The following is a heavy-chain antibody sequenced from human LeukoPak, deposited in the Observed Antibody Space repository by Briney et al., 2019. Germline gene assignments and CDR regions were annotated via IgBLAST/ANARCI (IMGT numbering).Heavy chain of an antibody. CDR3: ARGITRYYFDY. Sequence: AGGSLRLSCVASGFTFSDYYMSWIRQAPGKGLEWLSYISSSGSPISYADSVKGRFTISRDNAKNSLYLQMNSLRVEDTATYYCARGITRYYFDYWGQGTLVTVSS. CDR1: GFTFSDYY. CDR2: ISSSGSPI. J-gene: IGHJ4*02. D-gene: IGHD3-10*01. V-gene: IGHV3-11*04.